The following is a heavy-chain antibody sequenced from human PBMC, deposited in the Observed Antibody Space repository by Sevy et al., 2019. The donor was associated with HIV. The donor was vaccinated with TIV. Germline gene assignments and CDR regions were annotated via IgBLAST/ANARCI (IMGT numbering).Heavy chain of an antibody. CDR1: ADTLSGYA. Sequence: ASVKVSCKASADTLSGYAINWVRQAPGQGLEWMGGIIPSFGTTKYGQTFQGRVTITAVESTSTAYMELSSLRSEDSAVFYCARGGVGDYSKYFEYWGQGTLVTVSS. J-gene: IGHJ4*02. V-gene: IGHV1-69*13. D-gene: IGHD4-4*01. CDR3: ARGGVGDYSKYFEY. CDR2: IIPSFGTT.